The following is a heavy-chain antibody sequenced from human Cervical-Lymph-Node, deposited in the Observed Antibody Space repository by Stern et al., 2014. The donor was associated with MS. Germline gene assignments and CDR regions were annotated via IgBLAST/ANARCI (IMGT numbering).Heavy chain of an antibody. J-gene: IGHJ6*02. CDR1: GFTFSSYG. CDR2: ISYDGSNK. D-gene: IGHD3-10*02. Sequence: VQLEESGGGVVQPGRSLRLSCAASGFTFSSYGMHWVRQAPGKGLEWVAVISYDGSNKYYADSVKGRFTISRDNSKNTLYLQMNSLRAEDTAVYYCAKGRYYVSYYYGMDVWGQGTTATVSS. V-gene: IGHV3-30*18. CDR3: AKGRYYVSYYYGMDV.